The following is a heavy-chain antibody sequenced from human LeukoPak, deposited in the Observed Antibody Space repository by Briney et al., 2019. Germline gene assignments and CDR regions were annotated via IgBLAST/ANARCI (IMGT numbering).Heavy chain of an antibody. CDR3: AREYSNSWMVFDY. D-gene: IGHD6-13*01. Sequence: GGSLRLSCAASGFTFSSYGMHWVRQAPGKGLEWAALISYDGSNKYYADSVKGRFTISRDNSKNTLYLQMNSLRAEDTAVYYCAREYSNSWMVFDYWGQGTLVTVSS. CDR2: ISYDGSNK. CDR1: GFTFSSYG. V-gene: IGHV3-30*03. J-gene: IGHJ4*02.